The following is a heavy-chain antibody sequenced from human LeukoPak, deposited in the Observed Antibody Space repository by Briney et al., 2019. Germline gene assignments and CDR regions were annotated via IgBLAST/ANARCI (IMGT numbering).Heavy chain of an antibody. CDR1: GGSISSSSYY. Sequence: SETLSHTCTVSGGSISSSSYYWGWIRQPPGKGLEWIGSLYYSGSTYYNPSLKSRVPISVDTSQNQFSLKLSSVTAADTALYYCARAPLDFWSGYYLFDYWGQGTLVTVSS. CDR2: LYYSGST. V-gene: IGHV4-39*01. J-gene: IGHJ4*02. CDR3: ARAPLDFWSGYYLFDY. D-gene: IGHD3-3*01.